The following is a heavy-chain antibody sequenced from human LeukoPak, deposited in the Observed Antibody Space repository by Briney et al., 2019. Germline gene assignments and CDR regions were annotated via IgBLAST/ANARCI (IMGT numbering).Heavy chain of an antibody. D-gene: IGHD6-19*01. J-gene: IGHJ4*02. Sequence: GGSLRLSCAASGFTFSIYAMTWVRQAPGKGLEWVSGISGNGGSTYYADSVKGRFTISRDNSKNTLYLQMNSLRAEDTAVYYCAKDQSMGIPVAGGYFFDSWAREPWSPSPQ. CDR2: ISGNGGST. V-gene: IGHV3-23*01. CDR1: GFTFSIYA. CDR3: AKDQSMGIPVAGGYFFDS.